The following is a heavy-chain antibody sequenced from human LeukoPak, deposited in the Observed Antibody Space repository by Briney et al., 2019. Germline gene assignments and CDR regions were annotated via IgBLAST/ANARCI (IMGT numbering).Heavy chain of an antibody. V-gene: IGHV3-9*01. D-gene: IGHD1-1*01. CDR3: AKNSRGTESLDY. CDR2: ISWNSGSI. CDR1: GFTFDDYA. Sequence: GGSLRLSCAASGFTFDDYAMHWVRQAPGKGLEWVSGISWNSGSIGYADSVKGRFTISRDNTKNSLYLQMNSLSAEDTALYYCAKNSRGTESLDYWGQGTLVTVSS. J-gene: IGHJ4*02.